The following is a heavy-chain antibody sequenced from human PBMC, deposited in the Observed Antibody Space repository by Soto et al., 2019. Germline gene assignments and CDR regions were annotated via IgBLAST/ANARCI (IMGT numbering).Heavy chain of an antibody. CDR1: GFSISSYY. D-gene: IGHD1-26*01. V-gene: IGHV4-59*12. CDR3: AQWGDSSALAGWFDP. J-gene: IGHJ5*02. CDR2: IYYSGST. Sequence: SETLSLTCTFSGFSISSYYWILIRQPPGKGLEWIGYIYYSGSTNYNPSLRSRVTISVDTSKNQFSLKLSSVTAADTAVYYCAQWGDSSALAGWFDPWGQGTLVTVSS.